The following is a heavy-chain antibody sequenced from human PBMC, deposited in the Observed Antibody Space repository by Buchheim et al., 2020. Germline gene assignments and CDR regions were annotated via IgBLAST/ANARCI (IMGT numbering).Heavy chain of an antibody. CDR3: ARDWYYVMDV. J-gene: IGHJ6*02. V-gene: IGHV3-74*03. CDR2: LRSDGSGT. Sequence: EVQLVESGGGLVQPGGSLRLSCTASGFSFSTTWMNWVRQAPGKGLVWVSRLRSDGSGTTYADSVKGRFTISRDNAKNTVYVQMNSLGAEDTAVYYCARDWYYVMDVWGQGT. CDR1: GFSFSTTW.